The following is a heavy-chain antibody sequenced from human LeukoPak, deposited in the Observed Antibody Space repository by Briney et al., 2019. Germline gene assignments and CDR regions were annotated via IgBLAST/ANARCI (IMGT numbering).Heavy chain of an antibody. J-gene: IGHJ3*02. CDR3: ARVIAAAGLNAFDI. CDR1: GFTFSSYW. D-gene: IGHD6-13*01. CDR2: IKQDGSEK. Sequence: GGSLRLSCAASGFTFSSYWMSWVRQAPGKGLEWVANIKQDGSEKYYVDSVKGRFTISRDNANNSLYLQMNSLRAEDTAVYYCARVIAAAGLNAFDIWGQGTMVTVSS. V-gene: IGHV3-7*01.